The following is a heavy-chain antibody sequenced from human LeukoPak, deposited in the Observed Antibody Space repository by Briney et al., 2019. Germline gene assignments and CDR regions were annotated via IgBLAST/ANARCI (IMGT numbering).Heavy chain of an antibody. Sequence: SETLSLTCDLSGRSVTSTNWWAWVPQPPGTGLEWVWLVHLDGRPNYIPSLKSRLIMSVDLPENHPSLKLTSATTAGPAVYYCAREGGFYRALDYSGQGTLVTVSS. V-gene: IGHV4/OR15-8*01. CDR2: VHLDGRP. CDR1: GRSVTSTNW. D-gene: IGHD6-25*01. J-gene: IGHJ4*02. CDR3: AREGGFYRALDY.